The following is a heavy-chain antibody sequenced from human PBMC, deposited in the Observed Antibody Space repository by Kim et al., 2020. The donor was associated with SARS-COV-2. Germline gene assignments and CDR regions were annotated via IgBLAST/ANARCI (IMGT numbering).Heavy chain of an antibody. J-gene: IGHJ4*02. D-gene: IGHD6-13*01. V-gene: IGHV4-39*01. CDR2: ISCRGGI. CDR1: GDSVSSSRYY. CDR3: ARHRDYGYDSSYYPDY. Sequence: SETLSLTCTVSGDSVSSSRYYWGWIRQPPGKGLEWIGGISCRGGINDNPSLRSRVTISADTSKNQISLRLNSVTAADTAVYFCARHRDYGYDSSYYPDYWGQGILVIVSS.